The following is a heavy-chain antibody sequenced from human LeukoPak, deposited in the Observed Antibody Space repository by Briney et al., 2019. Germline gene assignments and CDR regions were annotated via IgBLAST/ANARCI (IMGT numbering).Heavy chain of an antibody. J-gene: IGHJ4*02. Sequence: GGSLRLSCAASGFTFSTHGMHWVRQAPGKGLEWVAFIRYDGINKYYADSVKGRFTISRDNAKNSLYLQMNSLRAEDTAVYYCARVKDYYGSGSYSYFDYWGQGTLVTVSS. CDR2: IRYDGINK. V-gene: IGHV3-30*02. CDR3: ARVKDYYGSGSYSYFDY. CDR1: GFTFSTHG. D-gene: IGHD3-10*01.